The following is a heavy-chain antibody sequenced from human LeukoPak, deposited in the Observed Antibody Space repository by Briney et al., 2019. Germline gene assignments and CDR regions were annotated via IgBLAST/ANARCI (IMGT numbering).Heavy chain of an antibody. Sequence: PSETLSLTCTVSGDSISGYYWSWVRQPPGKGLEWIGYINHSGAPKSNPSLKSRVTMSEDTSTSQFSLNLSSVTAADTAFYYCARGSGVGAQTSPFDYWGQGTLVTVSS. CDR3: ARGSGVGAQTSPFDY. CDR2: INHSGAP. J-gene: IGHJ4*02. V-gene: IGHV4-59*01. D-gene: IGHD1-26*01. CDR1: GDSISGYY.